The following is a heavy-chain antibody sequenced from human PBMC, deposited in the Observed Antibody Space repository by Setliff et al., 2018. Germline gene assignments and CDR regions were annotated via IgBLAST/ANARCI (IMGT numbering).Heavy chain of an antibody. J-gene: IGHJ4*02. D-gene: IGHD2-8*01. CDR2: ISAYNGKT. CDR1: GYTLSNSI. CDR3: SKLVRYCTTTACQGASGAEF. V-gene: IGHV1-18*01. Sequence: ASVKVSCKASGYTLSNSILSWVRQAPGQGLEWVGWISAYNGKTYSAQKFQDRVTLTTHTSTNMGYLELRDLRSDDTAVYYCSKLVRYCTTTACQGASGAEFWGQGTLVTVS.